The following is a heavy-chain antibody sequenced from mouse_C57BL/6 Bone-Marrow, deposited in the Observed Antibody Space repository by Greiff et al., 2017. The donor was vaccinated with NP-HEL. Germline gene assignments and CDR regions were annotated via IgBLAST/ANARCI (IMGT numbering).Heavy chain of an antibody. CDR2: ISSGSSTI. V-gene: IGHV5-17*01. J-gene: IGHJ4*01. D-gene: IGHD1-1*01. CDR1: GFTFSDYG. Sequence: EVKLQESGGGLVKPGGSLKLSCAASGFTFSDYGMHWVRQAPEKGLEWVAYISSGSSTIYYADTVKGRFTISRDNAKNTLFLQMTSLRSEDTAMYYCASPYYGSSHYAMDYWGQGTSVTVSS. CDR3: ASPYYGSSHYAMDY.